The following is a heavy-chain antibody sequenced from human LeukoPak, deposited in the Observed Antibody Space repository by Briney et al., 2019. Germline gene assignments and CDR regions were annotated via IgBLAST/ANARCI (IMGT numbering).Heavy chain of an antibody. CDR3: ARRSAATVTTYYYYYYYMDV. V-gene: IGHV1-69*13. CDR1: GGTFSSYA. J-gene: IGHJ6*03. D-gene: IGHD4-17*01. CDR2: IIPIFGTA. Sequence: SVKVSCKASGGTFSSYAISWVRQAPGQGLEWMGGIIPIFGTANYAQKFQGRVTITADGSTSTAYMELSSLRSEDTAVYYCARRSAATVTTYYYYYYYMDVWGKGTTVTVSS.